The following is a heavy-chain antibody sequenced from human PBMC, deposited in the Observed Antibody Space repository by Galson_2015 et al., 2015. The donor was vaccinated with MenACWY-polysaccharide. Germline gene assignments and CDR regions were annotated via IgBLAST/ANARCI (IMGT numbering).Heavy chain of an antibody. CDR3: ARIIARKYTFADS. J-gene: IGHJ4*02. D-gene: IGHD2-21*01. Sequence: SVKVSCKASGYTFTNYDINWVRQATGQGLEWMGWMNPNSGNTGYAQKFQGRVTMTSSSAMTTAYMELSSLRSEDTAVYYCARIIARKYTFADSWGQGTLVTV. V-gene: IGHV1-8*01. CDR2: MNPNSGNT. CDR1: GYTFTNYD.